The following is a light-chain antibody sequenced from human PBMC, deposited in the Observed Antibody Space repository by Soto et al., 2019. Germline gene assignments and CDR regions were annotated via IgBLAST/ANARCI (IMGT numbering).Light chain of an antibody. Sequence: QSALTQPASVSGSPGQSITISCTGTSSDVGGYNYVSWYQQHPGKAPQLMIYDVSNRTSGVSNRFSGSKSGNTASLTIAGLPAEDEADYYCSSYASSSTWVFGGGTKVTVL. CDR1: SSDVGGYNY. CDR3: SSYASSSTWV. J-gene: IGLJ3*02. CDR2: DVS. V-gene: IGLV2-14*01.